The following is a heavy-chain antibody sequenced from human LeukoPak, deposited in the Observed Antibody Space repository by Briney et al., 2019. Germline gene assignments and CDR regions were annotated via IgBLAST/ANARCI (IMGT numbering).Heavy chain of an antibody. CDR2: IKSKTDGGTT. D-gene: IGHD3-22*01. J-gene: IGHJ4*02. Sequence: PGGSLRLSCAASGFTFSNAWMSWVRQAPGKGLEWVGRIKSKTDGGTTDYAAPVKGRFTISRDDSKNTLYLQMNSLKTEDTAVYYCTTDGVLGIVVVINLFDYWGQGTLVTVSS. CDR1: GFTFSNAW. V-gene: IGHV3-15*01. CDR3: TTDGVLGIVVVINLFDY.